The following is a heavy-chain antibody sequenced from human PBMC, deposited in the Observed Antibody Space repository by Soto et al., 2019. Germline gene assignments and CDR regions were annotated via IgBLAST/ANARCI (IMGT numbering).Heavy chain of an antibody. J-gene: IGHJ6*02. CDR1: GYSFTSYC. D-gene: IGHD3-10*01. CDR3: ARPGRLGSGRYYYYGMDV. Sequence: GESLKISGKGPGYSFTSYCIGWVRQMPGKGLEWMGIIYPGDTDTRYSPSFQGQVTISADKSISTAYLQWSSLKASDTAMYYCARPGRLGSGRYYYYGMDVWGQGTTVTV. CDR2: IYPGDTDT. V-gene: IGHV5-51*01.